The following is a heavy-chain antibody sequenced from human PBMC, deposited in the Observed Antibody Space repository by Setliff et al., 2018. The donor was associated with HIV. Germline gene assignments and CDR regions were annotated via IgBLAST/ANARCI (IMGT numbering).Heavy chain of an antibody. D-gene: IGHD6-19*01. CDR1: GYTFTNFG. CDR3: ARGPYSSGWYTLDY. V-gene: IGHV1-18*01. CDR2: ISAYNGNT. J-gene: IGHJ4*02. Sequence: ASVKVSCKASGYTFTNFGITWVRQAPGQGLEWMGWISAYNGNTNYAQKLQGRVTMTTDTSTSTAYMELRSLRSDDTAVYYCARGPYSSGWYTLDYWGQGTPVTVSS.